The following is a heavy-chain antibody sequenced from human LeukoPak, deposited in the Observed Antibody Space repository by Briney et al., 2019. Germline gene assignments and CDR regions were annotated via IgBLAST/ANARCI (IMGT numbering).Heavy chain of an antibody. D-gene: IGHD6-13*01. Sequence: SETLSLTCTVSGDFITAYYWSWIRQPPGKGLEWIGYVYYTGSTEYNPSLRSRVTISVDTSKNQFSLKLCSVTAADTAVYYCARGRQQLAAYNWFDPWGQGTLVTVSS. CDR2: VYYTGST. J-gene: IGHJ5*02. CDR1: GDFITAYY. V-gene: IGHV4-59*08. CDR3: ARGRQQLAAYNWFDP.